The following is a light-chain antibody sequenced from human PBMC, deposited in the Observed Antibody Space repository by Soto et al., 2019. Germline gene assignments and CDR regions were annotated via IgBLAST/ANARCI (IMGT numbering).Light chain of an antibody. CDR1: QTISIW. CDR3: QQLNSYPRT. V-gene: IGKV1-5*01. CDR2: DAS. J-gene: IGKJ1*01. Sequence: DIQMTQSPSTLSASVGDRVTITCRARQTISIWLAWYQQKPGKAPKLLIYDASILESGVPSRFSGSGSGTEFTLTISSLQPDDFATYFCQQLNSYPRTFGQGTKVDIK.